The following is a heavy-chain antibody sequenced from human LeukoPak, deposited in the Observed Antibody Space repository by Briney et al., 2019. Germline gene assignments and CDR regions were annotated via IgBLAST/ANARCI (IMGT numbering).Heavy chain of an antibody. CDR2: ISYDGSNK. Sequence: PGRSLRLSCAASGFTFSSYGMHWVRQAPGKGLEWVAVISYDGSNKYYADSVKGRFTISRDNPKNTLYLQMNSLRAEDTAVYYCAKSGDSSSSGVNFDYWGQGTLVTVSS. CDR3: AKSGDSSSSGVNFDY. D-gene: IGHD6-6*01. CDR1: GFTFSSYG. V-gene: IGHV3-30*18. J-gene: IGHJ4*02.